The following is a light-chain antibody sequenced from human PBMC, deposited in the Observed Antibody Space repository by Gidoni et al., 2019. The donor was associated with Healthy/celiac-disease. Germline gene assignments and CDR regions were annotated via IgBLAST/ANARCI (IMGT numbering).Light chain of an antibody. CDR3: QPSYSTRWT. J-gene: IGKJ1*01. CDR2: AAS. CDR1: QSISSY. Sequence: DIQMTQSPSSRSASVGDRVTITCRASQSISSYLNWYQQKQGKAPKLLIYAASSLQSGVPSRFSGSGSGTDCTLTISSLQPEDFATYYCQPSYSTRWTFGQGTKVEIK. V-gene: IGKV1-39*01.